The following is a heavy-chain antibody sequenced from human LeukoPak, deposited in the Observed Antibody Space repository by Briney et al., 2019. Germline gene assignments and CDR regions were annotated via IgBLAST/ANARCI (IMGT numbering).Heavy chain of an antibody. V-gene: IGHV4-38-2*02. J-gene: IGHJ6*03. CDR1: GYSISSGYY. D-gene: IGHD2-15*01. Sequence: SETLSLTCTVSGYSISSGYYWGWIRQPPGKGLEWIGSIYHSGSTYYNPSLKSRVTISVDTSKNQFSLKLSSVTAADTAVYYCAVVAATNANYYYYYMDVWGKGTTVTVSS. CDR3: AVVAATNANYYYYYMDV. CDR2: IYHSGST.